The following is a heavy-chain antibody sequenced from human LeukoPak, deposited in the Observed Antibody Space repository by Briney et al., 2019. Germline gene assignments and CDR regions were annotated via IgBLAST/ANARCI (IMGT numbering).Heavy chain of an antibody. CDR1: GGSISSNNW. V-gene: IGHV4-4*02. Sequence: PSETLSLTCAVSGGSISSNNWWSWVSQPPGKGLEWIGEIYHSGSTNYHPSLKSRVTISVDKSKNQFSLKLSSVTAADTAVYYCAKVTGSGLDYWGQGTLVTVSS. CDR3: AKVTGSGLDY. J-gene: IGHJ4*02. D-gene: IGHD1-26*01. CDR2: IYHSGST.